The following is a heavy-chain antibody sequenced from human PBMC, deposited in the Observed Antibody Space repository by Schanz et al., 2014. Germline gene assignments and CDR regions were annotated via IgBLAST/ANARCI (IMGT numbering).Heavy chain of an antibody. CDR2: IYSGIGA. CDR3: ARVHHYDPSGWGYFDY. Sequence: EVHLVESGGGLVKRGGSLRLSCAASGFTFRDYYMSWIRQAPGKGLEWVSVIYSGIGAYYADSVKDRFTVSRDNSKNTVYLQMNRLRAEDTAVYYCARVHHYDPSGWGYFDYWGQGALVTVSS. V-gene: IGHV3-66*01. D-gene: IGHD3-22*01. CDR1: GFTFRDYY. J-gene: IGHJ4*02.